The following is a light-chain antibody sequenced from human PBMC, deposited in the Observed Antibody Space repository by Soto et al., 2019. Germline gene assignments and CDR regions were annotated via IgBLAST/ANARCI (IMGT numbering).Light chain of an antibody. CDR3: QDRSKWPLGT. CDR1: QSVSTY. CDR2: DAS. Sequence: EIVMTQSPATLSVSPGERATLSCRASQSVSTYLAWYQHRPGQAPRLLICDASTRATGIPARFSGSGSGTDFNLTISSLEPEDSAIYYCQDRSKWPLGTFGQGTKVDIK. J-gene: IGKJ1*01. V-gene: IGKV3-11*01.